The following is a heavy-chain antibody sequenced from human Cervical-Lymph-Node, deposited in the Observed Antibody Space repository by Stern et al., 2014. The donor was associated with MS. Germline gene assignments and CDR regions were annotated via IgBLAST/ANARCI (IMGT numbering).Heavy chain of an antibody. J-gene: IGHJ6*02. CDR2: IWYDGSNK. CDR3: ARTYSGSYYSYYYGMDV. V-gene: IGHV3-33*01. Sequence: VQLEESGGGVVQPGRSLRLSCAASGFTFSSYGMHWVRQAPGKGLEWVAVIWYDGSNKYYAESGKGRFTISRDNSKNTLYLQMNSLRAEDTAVYYCARTYSGSYYSYYYGMDVWGQGTTVTVSS. D-gene: IGHD1-26*01. CDR1: GFTFSSYG.